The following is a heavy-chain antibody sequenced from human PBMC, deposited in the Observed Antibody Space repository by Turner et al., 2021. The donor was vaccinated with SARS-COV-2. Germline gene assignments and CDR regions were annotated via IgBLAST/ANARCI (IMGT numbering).Heavy chain of an antibody. J-gene: IGHJ4*02. CDR3: AKQLGLYSNPMYYFDY. CDR1: GFTFSSYG. CDR2: ISYDGNNK. D-gene: IGHD4-4*01. V-gene: IGHV3-30*18. Sequence: QVQLVESGGGVVQPGRSLRLSCSASGFTFSSYGMHWVRQAPGKGLEWVEVISYDGNNKYYADSVKGRFTISRDNSKNTLYLQMNSLRAEDTAVYYCAKQLGLYSNPMYYFDYWGQGTLVTVSS.